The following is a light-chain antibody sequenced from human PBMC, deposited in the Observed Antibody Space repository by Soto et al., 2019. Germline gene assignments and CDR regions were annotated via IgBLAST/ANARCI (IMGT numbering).Light chain of an antibody. J-gene: IGLJ1*01. CDR2: DVT. CDR3: ISYTSTTAFYV. Sequence: QYALTHPASVSGSPGQSITIPCTGTSSEVGGHNFVSWYQHHPGKAPKLMIYDVTNRPSGVSDRFSDSKSGNTASLTISGLQAEDEADCLCISYTSTTAFYVFVTGTKLTVL. V-gene: IGLV2-14*03. CDR1: SSEVGGHNF.